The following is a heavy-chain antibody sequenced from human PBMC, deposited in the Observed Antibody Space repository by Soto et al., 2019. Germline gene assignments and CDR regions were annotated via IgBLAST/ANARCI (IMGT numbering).Heavy chain of an antibody. J-gene: IGHJ4*02. CDR3: AKVTHRGPIAVAGPLGS. CDR2: FNPSGLST. CDR1: GSITNHH. Sequence: QVHLVQSGAEGKKPGASVNVSCQASGSITNHHMHWVRQAPGQGLEGMGIFNPSGLSTTYAQKFQGRVTITRDTSTSTVYMELSSLTSEDTAVYFCAKVTHRGPIAVAGPLGSWGQGTLVIVSS. V-gene: IGHV1-46*01. D-gene: IGHD6-19*01.